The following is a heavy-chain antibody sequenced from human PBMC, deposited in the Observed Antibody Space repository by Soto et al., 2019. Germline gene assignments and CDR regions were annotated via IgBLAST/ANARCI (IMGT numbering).Heavy chain of an antibody. Sequence: PSETLSLTCAVYGGSFSGYYWSWIRQPPGKGLEWIGEINHSGSTNYNPSLKSRVTISVDTSKNQFSLKLSSVTAADTAVYYCARGLKARIHYYYYYMDVWGKGTTVTVSS. CDR3: ARGLKARIHYYYYYMDV. D-gene: IGHD6-6*01. J-gene: IGHJ6*03. CDR1: GGSFSGYY. CDR2: INHSGST. V-gene: IGHV4-34*01.